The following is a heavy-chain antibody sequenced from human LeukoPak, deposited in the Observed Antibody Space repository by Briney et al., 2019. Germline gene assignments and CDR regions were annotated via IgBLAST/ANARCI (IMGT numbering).Heavy chain of an antibody. J-gene: IGHJ5*02. V-gene: IGHV1-2*02. CDR2: INPNSGGT. CDR1: GYTFTGYY. Sequence: ASVKVSCKASGYTFTGYYMHWVRQAPGQGLEWMGWINPNSGGTNYAQKFQGRVTMTRDTSISTAYMELSRLRSDDTAVYYCARVGLLWFGELMFDPWGQGTLVTVSS. CDR3: ARVGLLWFGELMFDP. D-gene: IGHD3-10*01.